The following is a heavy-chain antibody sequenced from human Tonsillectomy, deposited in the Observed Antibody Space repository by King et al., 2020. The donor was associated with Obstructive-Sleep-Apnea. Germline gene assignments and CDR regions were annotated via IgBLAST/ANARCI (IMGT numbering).Heavy chain of an antibody. CDR2: IDPSDSYT. D-gene: IGHD1-1*01. Sequence: QLVQSGAEVKKPGESLRISCKGSGYSFTNYWISWVRQMPGKGPEWMGRIDPSDSYTNYSPSFQGHVTISADKSISTAYLPWNSLKASDTAMYYCARLEMGAMAPPLDSWGQGTLVTVSS. CDR3: ARLEMGAMAPPLDS. J-gene: IGHJ4*02. CDR1: GYSFTNYW. V-gene: IGHV5-10-1*01.